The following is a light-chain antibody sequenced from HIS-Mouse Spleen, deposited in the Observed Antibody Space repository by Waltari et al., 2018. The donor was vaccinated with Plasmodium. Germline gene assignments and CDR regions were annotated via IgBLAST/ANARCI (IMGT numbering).Light chain of an antibody. CDR3: QQSYSTPWT. V-gene: IGKV1-39*01. J-gene: IGKJ1*01. Sequence: TQSPSSLSASVGDRVTITCRASQSISSYLNWYEQKPGKAPKLLIYAASSLQSGVPSRFSGSGSGTDFTLTISSLEPEDFATYYCQQSYSTPWTFGQGTKVESK. CDR2: AAS. CDR1: QSISSY.